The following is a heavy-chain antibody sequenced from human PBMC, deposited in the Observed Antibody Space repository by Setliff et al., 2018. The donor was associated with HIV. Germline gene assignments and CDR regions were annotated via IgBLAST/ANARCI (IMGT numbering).Heavy chain of an antibody. CDR2: IHTSGNT. CDR1: GGSISSSY. V-gene: IGHV4-4*07. J-gene: IGHJ4*02. CDR3: AREGGTDRYLDY. Sequence: SETLSLTCTVSGGSISSSYWSWIRQPAGKGLEWIGRIHTSGNTNYSPSLKSRVNMSVDTSKNHFSLNLRSVTAADTAVYYCAREGGTDRYLDYWGQGTPVTVSS. D-gene: IGHD3-16*01.